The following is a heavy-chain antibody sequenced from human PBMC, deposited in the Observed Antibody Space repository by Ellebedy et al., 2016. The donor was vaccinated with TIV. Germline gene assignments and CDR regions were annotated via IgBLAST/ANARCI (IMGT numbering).Heavy chain of an antibody. V-gene: IGHV3-7*03. J-gene: IGHJ4*02. CDR1: ELTINDNW. CDR3: VRIRLGEEYNVGDC. Sequence: GESLKISCVASELTINDNWMISVRQAPGQGLEWVAIIAEDSSATYYVDSVKGRFTIFRDNAKTSVYLQMNSLRVEDTAIYYCVRIRLGEEYNVGDCWGQGTQVTVSS. CDR2: IAEDSSAT. D-gene: IGHD5-24*01.